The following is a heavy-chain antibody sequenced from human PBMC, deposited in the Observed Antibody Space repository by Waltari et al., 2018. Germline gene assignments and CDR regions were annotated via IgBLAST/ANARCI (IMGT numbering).Heavy chain of an antibody. Sequence: EVQLVESGGGLVQPGGSLRLSCGVSGFTFSSYRMNWVRQSPGKGRECVSYISGASSTLYYADSVKGRLTISRYNAKNSMVLDMSSLRAEDTAVYYCATAARRRDVGDLSWGQGTLVTVSS. CDR3: ATAARRRDVGDLS. V-gene: IGHV3-48*01. J-gene: IGHJ4*02. D-gene: IGHD3-16*02. CDR1: GFTFSSYR. CDR2: ISGASSTL.